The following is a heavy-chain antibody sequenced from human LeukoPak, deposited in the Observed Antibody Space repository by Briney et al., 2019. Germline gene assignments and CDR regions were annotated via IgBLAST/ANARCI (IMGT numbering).Heavy chain of an antibody. CDR3: ARGLLYYDSSGNAY. Sequence: SETLSLTCTVSGDSMTNYYWSWIRQPPGKGLEWIGYIYYSGNTNYNPSLKSRVTISIDTSKNQFSLKLTSVTAADTAMYYCARGLLYYDSSGNAYWSQGTLVTVSS. D-gene: IGHD3-22*01. J-gene: IGHJ4*02. CDR2: IYYSGNT. CDR1: GDSMTNYY. V-gene: IGHV4-59*12.